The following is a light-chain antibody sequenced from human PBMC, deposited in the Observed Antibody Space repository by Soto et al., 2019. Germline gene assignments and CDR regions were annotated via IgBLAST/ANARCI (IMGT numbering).Light chain of an antibody. CDR2: GAS. V-gene: IGKV3-15*01. CDR1: QSVSST. CDR3: KQYNNWPPFR. Sequence: EIVMTQSPATLSVSPGERATLSCSASQSVSSTLAWYQQKPGQAPRLLIYGASTRATGIQARFSGSGSGTEFTLTISSLQYEDFAVYYCKQYNNWPPFRFGGGTKVEIK. J-gene: IGKJ4*01.